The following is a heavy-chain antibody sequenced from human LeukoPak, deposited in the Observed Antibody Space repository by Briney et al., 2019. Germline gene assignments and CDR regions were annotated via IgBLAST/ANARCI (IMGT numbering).Heavy chain of an antibody. CDR1: GFTFSSYS. CDR3: ARDLYGSGRRRDY. J-gene: IGHJ4*02. V-gene: IGHV3-21*01. D-gene: IGHD3-10*01. CDR2: ISSSSSYI. Sequence: SGGSLRLSCAASGFTFSSYSMNWVRQAPGKGLEWVSSISSSSSYIYYADSVKGRFTISRDNAKNSLYLQMNSLRAEDTAVYYCARDLYGSGRRRDYWGQGTLVTVSS.